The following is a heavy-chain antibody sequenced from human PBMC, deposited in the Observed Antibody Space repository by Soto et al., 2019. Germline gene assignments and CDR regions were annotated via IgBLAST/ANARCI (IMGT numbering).Heavy chain of an antibody. J-gene: IGHJ4*02. CDR2: ISWNSGRF. V-gene: IGHV3-9*01. Sequence: EVQLVESGGGVVQPGRSLRLSCAASGFTFDDYAMHWVRQAPGKGLGWVSSISWNSGRFAYADSVKGRFTISRDSAKNSLYLQMTSLRAEDTALYYCAKGVLSYYIVTGAFDCWGQGTLVTVSS. D-gene: IGHD3-9*01. CDR3: AKGVLSYYIVTGAFDC. CDR1: GFTFDDYA.